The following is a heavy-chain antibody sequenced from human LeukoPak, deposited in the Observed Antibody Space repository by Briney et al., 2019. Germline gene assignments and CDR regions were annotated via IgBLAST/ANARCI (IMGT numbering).Heavy chain of an antibody. CDR3: ARDLGARYFDLDAFDI. V-gene: IGHV4-38-2*02. J-gene: IGHJ3*02. CDR2: IYHSGST. CDR1: GYSISSGYY. D-gene: IGHD3-9*01. Sequence: PSETLSLTCTVSGYSISSGYYWGWIWQPPGKGLEWIGSIYHSGSTYYNPSLKSRVTISVDTSKNQFSLKLSSVTAADTAVYYCARDLGARYFDLDAFDIWGQGTMVTVSS.